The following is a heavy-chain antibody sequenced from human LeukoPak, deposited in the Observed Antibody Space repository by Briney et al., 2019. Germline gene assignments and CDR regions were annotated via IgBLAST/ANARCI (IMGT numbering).Heavy chain of an antibody. D-gene: IGHD6-25*01. CDR3: ARVYQPNTAANPVDY. Sequence: PGGSLRLSCAASGFTFNDYAMHWVRQAAGKGLEWVSGISWNSGTITYADSVKGRFTISRDNAKNSLYLQMNSLRAEDTAVYYCARVYQPNTAANPVDYWGQGTLVTVSS. CDR2: ISWNSGTI. J-gene: IGHJ4*02. V-gene: IGHV3-9*01. CDR1: GFTFNDYA.